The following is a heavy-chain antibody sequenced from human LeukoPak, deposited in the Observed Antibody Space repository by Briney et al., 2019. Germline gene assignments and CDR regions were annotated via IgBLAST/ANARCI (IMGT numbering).Heavy chain of an antibody. Sequence: GGSLRLSCAASGFTVSSTYMSWVRQAPGKGLEWVSVIYSGGYTYYADSVKGRFTISRDNSKNTLYLQMNSLRAEDTAVYYCAREAPEWLRFRGYYFDYWGQGTLVTVSS. D-gene: IGHD5-12*01. CDR3: AREAPEWLRFRGYYFDY. J-gene: IGHJ4*02. CDR2: IYSGGYT. CDR1: GFTVSSTY. V-gene: IGHV3-53*05.